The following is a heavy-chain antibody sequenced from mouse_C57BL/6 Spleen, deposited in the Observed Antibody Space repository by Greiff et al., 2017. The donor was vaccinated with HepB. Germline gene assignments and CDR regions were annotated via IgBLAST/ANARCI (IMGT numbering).Heavy chain of an antibody. D-gene: IGHD2-1*01. CDR2: INPNNGGT. CDR3: ARDGNYVSFAY. Sequence: VQLKESGPELVKPGASVKIPCKASGYTFTDYNMDWVKQSHGKSLEWIGDINPNNGGTIYNQKFKGKATLTVDKSSSTAYMELRSLTSEDTAVYYCARDGNYVSFAYWGQGTLVTVSA. CDR1: GYTFTDYN. J-gene: IGHJ3*01. V-gene: IGHV1-18*01.